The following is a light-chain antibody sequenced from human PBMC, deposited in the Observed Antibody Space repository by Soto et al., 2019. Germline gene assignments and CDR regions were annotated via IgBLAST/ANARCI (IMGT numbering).Light chain of an antibody. J-gene: IGKJ5*01. CDR3: HSRA. V-gene: IGKV1-5*01. CDR2: DAS. Sequence: IQMTQSPSSLSASVGDRVTITCQATISRWLAWYQQKPGRAPKLLIYDASTLESGVPSRFSGSGSETEFTLTISRLQPDDFATYFCHSRAFGQGTRLEIK. CDR1: TISRW.